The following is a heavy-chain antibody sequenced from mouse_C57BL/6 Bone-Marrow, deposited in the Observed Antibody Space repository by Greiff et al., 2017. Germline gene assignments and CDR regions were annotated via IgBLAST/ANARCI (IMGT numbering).Heavy chain of an antibody. V-gene: IGHV5-9-1*01. Sequence: EVMLVESGGGLVKPGGSLKLSCAASGFTFSNYAMSWVRQTPEKRLEWVATISSGGSFTYYPDNLKGRFTISRDNANNTLYLQVSSLRSEDTAMYYCARHPGIYYGFFDYWGQGTTLTVSS. CDR2: ISSGGSFT. J-gene: IGHJ2*01. D-gene: IGHD2-2*01. CDR3: ARHPGIYYGFFDY. CDR1: GFTFSNYA.